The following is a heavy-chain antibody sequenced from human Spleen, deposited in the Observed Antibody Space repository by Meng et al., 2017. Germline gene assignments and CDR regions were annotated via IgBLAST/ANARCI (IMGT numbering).Heavy chain of an antibody. V-gene: IGHV3-48*03. CDR2: MSSSGSAI. CDR1: GFTFSTYE. J-gene: IGHJ4*02. Sequence: GESLKISCAASGFTFSTYEMNWVRQAPGKGLEWISYMSSSGSAIYYADSVKGRFTISRDNAKNSLYLQMNSLRAEDTAVYYCAREKGTVTRIRGDVDYWGQGTLVTSPQ. D-gene: IGHD3-10*01. CDR3: AREKGTVTRIRGDVDY.